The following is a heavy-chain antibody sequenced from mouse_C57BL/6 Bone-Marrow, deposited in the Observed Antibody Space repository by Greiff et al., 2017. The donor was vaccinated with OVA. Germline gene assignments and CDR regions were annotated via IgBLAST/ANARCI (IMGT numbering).Heavy chain of an antibody. CDR2: ISYDGSN. D-gene: IGHD2-2*01. V-gene: IGHV3-6*01. CDR1: GYSITSGYY. J-gene: IGHJ1*03. CDR3: ARVWLPYWYFDV. Sequence: DVKLQESGPGLVKPSQSLSLTCSVTGYSITSGYYWNWIRQFPGNKLEWMGYISYDGSNNYNPSLKNRISITRDTSKNQFFLKLNSVTTEDTATYYGARVWLPYWYFDVWGTGTTVTVSS.